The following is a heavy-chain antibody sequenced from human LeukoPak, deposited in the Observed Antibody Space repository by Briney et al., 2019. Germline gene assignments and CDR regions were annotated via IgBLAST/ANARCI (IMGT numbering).Heavy chain of an antibody. J-gene: IGHJ4*02. CDR2: ISAYNGST. V-gene: IGHV1-18*01. CDR1: GYTFTSYG. Sequence: ASVKVSCKASGYTFTSYGISWVRQAPGQGLEWMGWISAYNGSTNYAQKLQGRVTMTTDTSTSTAYMELRSLRSDDTAVYYCARAESYDSSGYYFCDYWGQGTLVTVSS. CDR3: ARAESYDSSGYYFCDY. D-gene: IGHD3-22*01.